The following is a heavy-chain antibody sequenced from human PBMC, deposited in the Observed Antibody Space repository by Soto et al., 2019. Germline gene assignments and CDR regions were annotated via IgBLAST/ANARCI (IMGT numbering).Heavy chain of an antibody. D-gene: IGHD3-22*01. J-gene: IGHJ4*02. CDR1: GGSISSGGYS. CDR3: ARYYDWGYFDY. Sequence: PSETLSLTCAVSGGSISSGGYSWSWIRQPPGKGLEWIGYIYHSGSTYYNPSLKSRVTISVDRSKNQFSLKLSSVTAADTAVYYCARYYDWGYFDYWGQGTLVTVSS. V-gene: IGHV4-30-2*01. CDR2: IYHSGST.